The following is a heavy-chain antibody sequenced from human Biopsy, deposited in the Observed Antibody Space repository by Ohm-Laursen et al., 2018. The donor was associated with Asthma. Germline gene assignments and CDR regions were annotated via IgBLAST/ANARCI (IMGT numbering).Heavy chain of an antibody. J-gene: IGHJ6*02. CDR2: IIPVFGTS. CDR3: ARDPHNSYLASLRTKFNYYYYGMDV. CDR1: GGTFSRYA. V-gene: IGHV1-69*13. Sequence: GASVKVSCKASGGTFSRYAISWVRQAPGQGLEWMGGIIPVFGTSNYAQKFQGRVTFTADGSTSSAYMELSSLTSEDSAVYYCARDPHNSYLASLRTKFNYYYYGMDVWGQGTTVTVSS. D-gene: IGHD1-7*01.